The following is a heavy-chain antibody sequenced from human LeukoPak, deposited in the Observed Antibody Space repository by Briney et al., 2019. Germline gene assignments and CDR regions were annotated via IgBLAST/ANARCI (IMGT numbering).Heavy chain of an antibody. CDR2: ISYDGSNK. V-gene: IGHV3-30*18. D-gene: IGHD2-15*01. J-gene: IGHJ4*02. CDR3: AKDRGYCSGGSCQYFDY. CDR1: GFTFSNYG. Sequence: GGPLRLSCAASGFTFSNYGMHWVRQAPGKGLEWVAVISYDGSNKYYADSVKGRFTISRDNSKNTLYLQMNSLRAEDTAVFYCAKDRGYCSGGSCQYFDYWGQGTLVTVSS.